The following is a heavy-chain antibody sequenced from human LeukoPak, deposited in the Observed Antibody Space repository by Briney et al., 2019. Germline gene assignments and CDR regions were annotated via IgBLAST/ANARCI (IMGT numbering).Heavy chain of an antibody. CDR2: IYYRGST. D-gene: IGHD6-6*01. J-gene: IGHJ6*03. CDR3: AREAIAARPVHYYMDV. Sequence: SETLSLTCTVSGASISSGSYYWGWIRQPPGKGMEWIASIYYRGSTYGNPSLKSRVTISLDTSKNQFSLKLSSVTAADTAVYYCAREAIAARPVHYYMDVWGKGTTVTVSS. V-gene: IGHV4-39*02. CDR1: GASISSGSYY.